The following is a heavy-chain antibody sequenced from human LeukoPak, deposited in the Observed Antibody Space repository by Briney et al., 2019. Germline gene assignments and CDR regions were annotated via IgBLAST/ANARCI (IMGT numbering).Heavy chain of an antibody. CDR3: ARGPRYLEYYHDSSGYYRY. J-gene: IGHJ4*02. D-gene: IGHD3-22*01. Sequence: PSETLSLTCAVSGGSFSGYYWSWIRQPPGKGLEWIGEINHSGSTNYNPSLKSRVTISVDTSKNQFSLKLSSVTAADTAVYYCARGPRYLEYYHDSSGYYRYWGQGTLVTVSS. V-gene: IGHV4-34*01. CDR1: GGSFSGYY. CDR2: INHSGST.